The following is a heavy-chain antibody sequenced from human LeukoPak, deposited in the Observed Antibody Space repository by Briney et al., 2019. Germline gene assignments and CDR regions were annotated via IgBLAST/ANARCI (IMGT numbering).Heavy chain of an antibody. CDR3: ARELPSYYYDSSGYTPPRSFDY. Sequence: SETLSLTCAVYGGSFSGYYWSWIRQPPGKGLEWIGEINHSGSTNYNPSLKSRVTISVDTSKNQFSLKLSSVTAADTAVYYCARELPSYYYDSSGYTPPRSFDYWGQGTLVTVSS. CDR2: INHSGST. CDR1: GGSFSGYY. J-gene: IGHJ4*02. D-gene: IGHD3-22*01. V-gene: IGHV4-34*01.